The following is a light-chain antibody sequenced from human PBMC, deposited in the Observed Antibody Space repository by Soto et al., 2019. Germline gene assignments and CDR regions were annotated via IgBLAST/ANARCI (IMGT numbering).Light chain of an antibody. J-gene: IGKJ1*01. CDR2: KTS. CDR3: QHYNDYSWT. Sequence: DIHMTQSPSTLSASVGDRVTITCRASQSISVWLAWYQQKPGKAPNLLIYKTSSLETGVPSRFSGSGSGTEFTLTISRLQPDDFATYDCQHYNDYSWTFGQGTKVEIK. V-gene: IGKV1-5*03. CDR1: QSISVW.